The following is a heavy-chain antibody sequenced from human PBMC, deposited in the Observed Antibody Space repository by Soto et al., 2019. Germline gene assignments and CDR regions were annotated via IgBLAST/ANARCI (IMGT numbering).Heavy chain of an antibody. V-gene: IGHV6-1*01. CDR1: GDSVSSNSAA. J-gene: IGHJ4*02. Sequence: PSQTLSLTCAISGDSVSSNSAAWNWIRQSPSRGLEWLGRTYYRSKWYNDYAVSVKSRITINPDTSKNQFSLQLNSVTPEDTAVYYCARQPLEQWPITPHFDYWGQGTLVTAPQ. CDR3: ARQPLEQWPITPHFDY. D-gene: IGHD6-19*01. CDR2: TYYRSKWYN.